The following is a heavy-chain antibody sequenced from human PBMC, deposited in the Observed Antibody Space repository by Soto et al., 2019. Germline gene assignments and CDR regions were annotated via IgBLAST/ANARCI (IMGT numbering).Heavy chain of an antibody. CDR2: IYWNDEQ. CDR1: GFSLTSGVVG. J-gene: IGHJ6*02. CDR3: AHRLPGPSWYDV. D-gene: IGHD6-13*01. Sequence: QITLKESGPTLVKPTQTLTLTCTFSGFSLTSGVVGVGWIRQPPGGALAWLALIYWNDEQYYNPSPRNRLTITRDTYKNQVVLTMTNMDPVDTATYYCAHRLPGPSWYDVWGQGTTVTVSS. V-gene: IGHV2-5*01.